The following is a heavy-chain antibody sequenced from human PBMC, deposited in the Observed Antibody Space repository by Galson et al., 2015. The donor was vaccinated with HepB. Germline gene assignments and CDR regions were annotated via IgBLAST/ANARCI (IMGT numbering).Heavy chain of an antibody. CDR3: ARLRGFNYTRNWFDP. CDR1: GYSFTSYW. J-gene: IGHJ5*02. CDR2: IDPSDSYT. V-gene: IGHV5-10-1*01. D-gene: IGHD4-11*01. Sequence: QSGAEVKKPGESLRISCKGSGYSFTSYWINWVRQMPGKGLEWMGRIDPSDSYTNYSPSFQGHVTISADKSISTAYLQWSSLKASDTAMYYCARLRGFNYTRNWFDPWGQGTLVTVSS.